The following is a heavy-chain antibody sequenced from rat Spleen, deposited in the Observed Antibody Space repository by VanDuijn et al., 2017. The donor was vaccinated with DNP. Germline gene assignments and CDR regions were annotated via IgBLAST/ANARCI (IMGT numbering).Heavy chain of an antibody. V-gene: IGHV3-3*01. Sequence: EVQLQESGPGLVKPSQSLSLTCSVTGYSISSSYRWNWIRKFPGNKMEYIGHISYSGRTNYNPSLKSRISITRDTSKNQLFLQVNSVTTEDTATYHCARWPGYNPPYAMDAWGQGTSVTVSS. CDR1: GYSISSSYR. CDR2: ISYSGRT. J-gene: IGHJ4*01. CDR3: ARWPGYNPPYAMDA. D-gene: IGHD1-4*01.